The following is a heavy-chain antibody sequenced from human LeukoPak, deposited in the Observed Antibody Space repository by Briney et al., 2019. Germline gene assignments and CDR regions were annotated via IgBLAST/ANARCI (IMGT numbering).Heavy chain of an antibody. CDR1: GFTFSSYA. CDR3: ASGNMATITGIDY. J-gene: IGHJ4*02. CDR2: ISYDGSNK. D-gene: IGHD5-24*01. Sequence: GGSLRLSCAASGFTFSSYAMHWVRQAPGKGLEWVAVISYDGSNKYYADSVKGRFTISRDNSKNTLYLQMNSLRAEDTAVYYCASGNMATITGIDYWGQGTLVTDSS. V-gene: IGHV3-30-3*01.